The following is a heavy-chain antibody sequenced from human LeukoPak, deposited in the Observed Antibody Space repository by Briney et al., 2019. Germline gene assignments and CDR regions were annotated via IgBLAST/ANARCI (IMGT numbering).Heavy chain of an antibody. Sequence: SETLSLTCTVSGGSISSYYWSWIRQPPGKGLEWIGYIYYSGSTNYNPSLKSRVTMSVDTSNNHFSLKLSSVTAADTAVYYCAREPPGITVDYWGQGTLVTVSS. CDR2: IYYSGST. J-gene: IGHJ4*02. V-gene: IGHV4-59*12. D-gene: IGHD6-19*01. CDR1: GGSISSYY. CDR3: AREPPGITVDY.